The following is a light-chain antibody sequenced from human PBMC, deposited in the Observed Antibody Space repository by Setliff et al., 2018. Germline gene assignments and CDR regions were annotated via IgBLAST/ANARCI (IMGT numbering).Light chain of an antibody. Sequence: ALAQPASVSGSPGQSITISCTGTSSDVGGYNYVSWYQQHPGKAPKLMIYEVSNRPSGVSDRFSGSKSGNTASLTISGLQAEDEADYYCSSYTSGSTRVFGGGTQLTVL. CDR2: EVS. CDR3: SSYTSGSTRV. J-gene: IGLJ3*02. V-gene: IGLV2-14*01. CDR1: SSDVGGYNY.